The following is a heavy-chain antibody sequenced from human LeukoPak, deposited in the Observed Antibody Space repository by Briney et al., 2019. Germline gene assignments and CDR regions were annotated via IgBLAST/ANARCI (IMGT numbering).Heavy chain of an antibody. CDR3: ARDWARDNY. CDR2: IKEDGSEK. J-gene: IGHJ4*02. CDR1: GFTFSTSW. D-gene: IGHD3-16*01. Sequence: PGGSLRLSCAASGFTFSTSWMSWVRQAPGEGLEWVANIKEDGSEKYYVDSVKGRFTISRDNAKNSLYLQMNSLRAEDTAVYYCARDWARDNYWGQGTLVTVSS. V-gene: IGHV3-7*01.